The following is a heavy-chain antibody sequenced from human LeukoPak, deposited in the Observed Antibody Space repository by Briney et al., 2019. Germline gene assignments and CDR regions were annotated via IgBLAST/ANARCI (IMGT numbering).Heavy chain of an antibody. J-gene: IGHJ4*02. CDR3: ARGGAPSAADRGDY. CDR1: GYTFTSYD. D-gene: IGHD6-13*01. Sequence: ASVKVSCKASGYTFTSYDINWVRQATGQGLEWMGWMTPNSGDTGYAQNFQGRVTMTRNTSISTVYLEMSSLRSEDTAVYYCARGGAPSAADRGDYWGQGTLVTVSS. CDR2: MTPNSGDT. V-gene: IGHV1-8*01.